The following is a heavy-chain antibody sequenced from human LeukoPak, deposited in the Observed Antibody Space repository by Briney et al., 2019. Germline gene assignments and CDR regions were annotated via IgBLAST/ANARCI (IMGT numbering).Heavy chain of an antibody. CDR3: AKDRDYGDLSPFDY. J-gene: IGHJ4*02. Sequence: GGSLRLSCAASGFIFSYFGMHWVRQAPGKGLEWVAVIWHDGSNKYYAESVKGRFTISRDNSKNTLYLQMNSLRAEDTAVYYCAKDRDYGDLSPFDYWGQGTLVTVSS. V-gene: IGHV3-33*06. CDR2: IWHDGSNK. CDR1: GFIFSYFG. D-gene: IGHD4-17*01.